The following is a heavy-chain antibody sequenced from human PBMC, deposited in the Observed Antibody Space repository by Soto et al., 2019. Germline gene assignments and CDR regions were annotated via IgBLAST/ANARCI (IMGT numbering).Heavy chain of an antibody. Sequence: QVQLVQSGAEVKKPGSSVNVSCKSSGGTFSSYPISWMRQAPGQRIEWMGGIIPLFGSQNYAQQYQGRVTITADESTTTAYMELSSLISEDTAGYYCARKYHLTSYYGLAVGGQGTTGNVS. D-gene: IGHD2-2*01. V-gene: IGHV1-69*01. CDR1: GGTFSSYP. CDR2: IIPLFGSQ. J-gene: IGHJ6*02. CDR3: ARKYHLTSYYGLAV.